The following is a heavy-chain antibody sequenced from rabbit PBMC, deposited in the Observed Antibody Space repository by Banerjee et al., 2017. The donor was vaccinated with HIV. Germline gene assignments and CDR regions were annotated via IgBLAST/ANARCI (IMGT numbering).Heavy chain of an antibody. V-gene: IGHV1S45*01. CDR3: ARDLAGVIGWNFNL. D-gene: IGHD4-1*01. CDR1: GFSFSNKYV. CDR2: INSGSST. Sequence: QEQLEESGGGLVQPEGSLTLTCTASGFSFSNKYVMCWVRQAPGKGLEWIGYINSGSSTWYATWAKGRFTISKTSATTVALQMTSLTAADTATYFCARDLAGVIGWNFNLWGPGTLVTVS. J-gene: IGHJ4*01.